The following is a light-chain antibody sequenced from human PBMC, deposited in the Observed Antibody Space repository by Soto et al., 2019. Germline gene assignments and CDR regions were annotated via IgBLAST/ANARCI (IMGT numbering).Light chain of an antibody. CDR3: SSYTSSSTLVL. CDR1: TSDVGVYKY. CDR2: DDS. V-gene: IGLV2-14*03. J-gene: IGLJ2*01. Sequence: QSVLTQPASMSGSPGQSIAISCTGTTSDVGVYKYVSWYQQHPGKVPKLMIYDDSHRPSGVSDRFSGSKSGNTASLSISGLQAEDEADYYCSSYTSSSTLVLFGGGTKLTVL.